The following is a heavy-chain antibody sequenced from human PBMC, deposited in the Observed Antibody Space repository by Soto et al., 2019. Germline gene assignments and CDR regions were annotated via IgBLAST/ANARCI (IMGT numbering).Heavy chain of an antibody. J-gene: IGHJ4*02. CDR3: AIFTRHFDY. D-gene: IGHD3-10*01. Sequence: PSETLSLTCTVSGVSISSYYWSWIRQPPGKGLEWIGYIYYSGGTNYNPSLKSRVTISVDTSKNQFSLQLSSVTAADTAVYYCAIFTRHFDYWGQGTLVTVS. CDR1: GVSISSYY. V-gene: IGHV4-59*01. CDR2: IYYSGGT.